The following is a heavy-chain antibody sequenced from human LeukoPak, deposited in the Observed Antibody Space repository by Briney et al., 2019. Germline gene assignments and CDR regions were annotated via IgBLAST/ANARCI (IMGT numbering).Heavy chain of an antibody. D-gene: IGHD2-21*02. CDR2: IKQDGSEK. V-gene: IGHV3-7*01. Sequence: GGSLRLSCGASGFTFSSYWMSWARQAPGKGLEWVANIKQDGSEKYYVDSVKGRFTTSRDNAKNSLYLQMNSLRAEDTAVYYCAREVVTTDGMDVWGQGTTVTVSS. J-gene: IGHJ6*02. CDR3: AREVVTTDGMDV. CDR1: GFTFSSYW.